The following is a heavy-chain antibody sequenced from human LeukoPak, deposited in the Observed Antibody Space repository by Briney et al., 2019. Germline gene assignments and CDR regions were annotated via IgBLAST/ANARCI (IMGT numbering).Heavy chain of an antibody. D-gene: IGHD4/OR15-4a*01. CDR1: GFTFSSYA. J-gene: IGHJ4*02. CDR3: AREEYDYALGAFDY. V-gene: IGHV3-30*04. CDR2: MSFDGSQI. Sequence: GGSLRLSCAASGFTFSSYAMHWVRQAPGKGLEWVAVMSFDGSQIYYAVFVKGRFTISRDNSKSTLYLQMNSLRTEDTAVYYCAREEYDYALGAFDYWGQGTLVTVSS.